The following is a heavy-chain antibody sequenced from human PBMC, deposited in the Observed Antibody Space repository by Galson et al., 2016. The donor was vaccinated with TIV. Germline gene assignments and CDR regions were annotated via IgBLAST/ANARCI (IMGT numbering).Heavy chain of an antibody. J-gene: IGHJ3*02. D-gene: IGHD2-2*01. V-gene: IGHV2-5*02. CDR2: IYWEDDK. CDR3: AHRRSVASAVLDAFDI. Sequence: PALVKPTQTLTLTCTFSGFSLSTSGVAVGWIRQPPGKALEWLALIYWEDDKRYRPSLKSRLTITKDTPRNQVLLTVTNLDPEDTATYYCAHRRSVASAVLDAFDIWGPGTVVTVSS. CDR1: GFSLSTSGVA.